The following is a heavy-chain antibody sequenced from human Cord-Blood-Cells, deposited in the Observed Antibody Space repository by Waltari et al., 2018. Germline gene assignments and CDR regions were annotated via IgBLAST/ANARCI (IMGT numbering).Heavy chain of an antibody. D-gene: IGHD2-2*01. Sequence: QVQLVESGGGVVQPGRSLRLSCAASGFTFSSYAMHWVRQAPGKGLEWVAVISYDGSNKYYADSVKGRFTISRDNSKNTLYLQMNSLRAEDTAVYYCARDGFRDQLLYNWFDPWGQGTLVTVSS. CDR1: GFTFSSYA. CDR3: ARDGFRDQLLYNWFDP. CDR2: ISYDGSNK. J-gene: IGHJ5*02. V-gene: IGHV3-30-3*01.